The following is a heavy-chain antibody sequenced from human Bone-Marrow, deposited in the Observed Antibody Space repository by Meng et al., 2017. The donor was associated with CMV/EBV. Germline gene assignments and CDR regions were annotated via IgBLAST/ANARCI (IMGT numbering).Heavy chain of an antibody. D-gene: IGHD2-21*01. CDR3: ARATTYCGGDCYTFFDP. CDR1: GYTLTNYD. V-gene: IGHV1-18*01. CDR2: ISTYSGNT. J-gene: IGHJ5*02. Sequence: ASVKVSCKVSGYTLTNYDISWVRQAPGPGLEWMGWISTYSGNTNYAQKLQGRVTMTTDTSSTTAYMELRSLRSDDTAVYYCARATTYCGGDCYTFFDPWGQGTRVTVSS.